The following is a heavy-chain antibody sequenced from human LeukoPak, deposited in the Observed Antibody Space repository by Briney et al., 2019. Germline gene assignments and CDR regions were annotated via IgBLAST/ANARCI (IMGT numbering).Heavy chain of an antibody. J-gene: IGHJ6*02. D-gene: IGHD6-19*01. CDR3: ASRCSGAFRCYGMDV. CDR2: INPDSGGT. Sequence: RASVKVSWKASGYTFTGYYMHWVRQAPGQGLEWMGWINPDSGGTNYAQKFQGRVTMTRDTSISTAYMELSRLISDDTAVYYCASRCSGAFRCYGMDVWGQGTTVTVSS. CDR1: GYTFTGYY. V-gene: IGHV1-2*02.